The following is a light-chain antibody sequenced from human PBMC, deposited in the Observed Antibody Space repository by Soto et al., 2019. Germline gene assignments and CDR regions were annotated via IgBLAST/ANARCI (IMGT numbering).Light chain of an antibody. CDR3: QQYGSSPWT. CDR2: GAS. CDR1: QSVSSSY. Sequence: QTTGTLSLSQEQRAAISCRFSQSVSSSYLAWYQQKPGQAPRLLIYGASSRATGILDRFSGSGCGAYGTRIISRLEPEDFAGYSCQQYGSSPWTFGQGTKVDIK. V-gene: IGKV3-20*01. J-gene: IGKJ1*01.